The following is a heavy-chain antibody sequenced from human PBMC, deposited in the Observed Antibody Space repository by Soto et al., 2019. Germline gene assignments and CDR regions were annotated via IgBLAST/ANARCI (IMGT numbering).Heavy chain of an antibody. CDR1: GFTFTSSA. CDR3: AAKRYYDSSGSGGAYYFDY. V-gene: IGHV1-58*01. D-gene: IGHD3-22*01. Sequence: SVKVSCKASGFTFTSSAVQCVRQARGQRLEWIGWIVVGSGNTNYAQKFQERVTITRDMSTSTAYMELSSLRSEDTAVYYCAAKRYYDSSGSGGAYYFDYWGQGTLVTVS. J-gene: IGHJ4*02. CDR2: IVVGSGNT.